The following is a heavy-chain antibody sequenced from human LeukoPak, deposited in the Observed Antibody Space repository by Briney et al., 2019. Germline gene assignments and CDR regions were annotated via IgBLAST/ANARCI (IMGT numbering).Heavy chain of an antibody. CDR3: ARGSPITIFGVVQSYYFDY. Sequence: GASVKVSCKASGYTLTFSNYAIHWVRQAPGQRLEWMGWINAGNADTKYSQNFQGRVTMTTDTSTSTAYMELRSLRSDDTAVYYCARGSPITIFGVVQSYYFDYWGQGTLVTVSS. CDR2: INAGNADT. V-gene: IGHV1-3*01. J-gene: IGHJ4*02. CDR1: GYTLTFSNYA. D-gene: IGHD3-3*01.